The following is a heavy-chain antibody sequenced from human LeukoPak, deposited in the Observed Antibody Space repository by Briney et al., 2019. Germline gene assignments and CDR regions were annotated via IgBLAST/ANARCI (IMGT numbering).Heavy chain of an antibody. V-gene: IGHV1-18*01. CDR2: ISAYNGNT. J-gene: IGHJ4*02. CDR3: ARAPGIAAAGTNTFDY. Sequence: ASVKVSCKASGYTFTSYGISWVRQAPGQGLEWMGWISAYNGNTNYAQKLQGRVTMTTDTSTSTAYMELRSLRSDDTAVYYCARAPGIAAAGTNTFDYWAREPWSPSPQ. D-gene: IGHD6-13*01. CDR1: GYTFTSYG.